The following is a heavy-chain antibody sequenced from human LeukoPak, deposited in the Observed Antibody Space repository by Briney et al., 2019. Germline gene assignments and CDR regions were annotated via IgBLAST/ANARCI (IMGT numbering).Heavy chain of an antibody. CDR1: GFTFSNYA. J-gene: IGHJ6*03. V-gene: IGHV3-23*01. D-gene: IGHD3-22*01. CDR3: AKESGDSTGYYYNYYYYYMDV. Sequence: PAGGSLRLSCAASGFTFSNYAMSWVRQAPGEGLEWVSGISGSGGSTYYADSVKGRFTTSRDNSKNTLYLQMNSLRVEDTAVYYCAKESGDSTGYYYNYYYYYMDVWGKGTTVTVSS. CDR2: ISGSGGST.